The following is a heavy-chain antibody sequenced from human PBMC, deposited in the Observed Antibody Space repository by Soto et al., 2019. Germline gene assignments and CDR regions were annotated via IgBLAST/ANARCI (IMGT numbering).Heavy chain of an antibody. CDR1: GYTFTSYG. CDR2: ISAYNGNT. V-gene: IGHV1-18*01. D-gene: IGHD3-22*01. Sequence: ASVKVSCKASGYTFTSYGISWVRQAPGLGLEWMGWISAYNGNTNYAQKFQGRVTMTKDTSTDTAYMELSSLRSEDTAVYYCATELVTYYYDSSGPSGAFDIWGQGTMVTVSS. CDR3: ATELVTYYYDSSGPSGAFDI. J-gene: IGHJ3*02.